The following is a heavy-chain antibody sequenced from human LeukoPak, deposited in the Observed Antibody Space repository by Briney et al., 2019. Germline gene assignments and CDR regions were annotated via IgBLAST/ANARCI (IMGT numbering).Heavy chain of an antibody. V-gene: IGHV3-15*01. J-gene: IGHJ4*02. CDR3: TTDPPRYCSSTSCYLGY. CDR2: IKSKTDGGTT. Sequence: GGSLRLSCAASGLTFSNAWMSWVRQAPGKGLEWVGRIKSKTDGGTTDYAAPVKGRFTISRDDSYNTLYLQMNSLKTEDTALYYCTTDPPRYCSSTSCYLGYWGQGTLVTVSS. D-gene: IGHD2-2*01. CDR1: GLTFSNAW.